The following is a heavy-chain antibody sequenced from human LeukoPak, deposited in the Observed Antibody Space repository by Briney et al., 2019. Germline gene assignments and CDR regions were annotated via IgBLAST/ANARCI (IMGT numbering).Heavy chain of an antibody. CDR1: GGSISSYY. CDR3: ARDANGWTDY. J-gene: IGHJ4*02. CDR2: IYYSGST. D-gene: IGHD2-8*01. V-gene: IGHV4-59*01. Sequence: SETLSLTCTVSGGSISSYYWSWIRQPPGKGLEWIGYIYYSGSTNYNPSLKSRVTISVDTSKNQFSLKLSSVTAADTAVYYCARDANGWTDYWGQGTLVTVSS.